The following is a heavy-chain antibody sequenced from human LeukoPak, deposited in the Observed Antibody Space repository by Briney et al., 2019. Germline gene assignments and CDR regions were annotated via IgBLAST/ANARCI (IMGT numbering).Heavy chain of an antibody. CDR2: ISGSSSYI. CDR1: GFTFSGYT. Sequence: GGSLRLSCAASGFTFSGYTMNWVRQAPGKGLEWVSSISGSSSYIYYADSLKGRFTISRDNAKNSLYLQMNSLRAEDTAVYYCARGGRFLDFWGQGIPVTVSS. D-gene: IGHD3-3*01. CDR3: ARGGRFLDF. J-gene: IGHJ4*02. V-gene: IGHV3-21*01.